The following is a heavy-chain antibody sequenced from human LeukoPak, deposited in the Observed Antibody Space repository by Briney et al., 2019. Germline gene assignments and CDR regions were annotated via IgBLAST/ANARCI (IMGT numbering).Heavy chain of an antibody. D-gene: IGHD3-9*01. CDR3: ARNFDMKGFDP. Sequence: ASVKVSCKASGYTFTGYYMNWVRQAPGQGLEWMGWINSDSGFTKYAQKFQGRVTMTRDTSITAVYMDLTRLTSDDTAVYYCARNFDMKGFDPWGQGTLVTVSS. V-gene: IGHV1-2*02. CDR1: GYTFTGYY. CDR2: INSDSGFT. J-gene: IGHJ5*02.